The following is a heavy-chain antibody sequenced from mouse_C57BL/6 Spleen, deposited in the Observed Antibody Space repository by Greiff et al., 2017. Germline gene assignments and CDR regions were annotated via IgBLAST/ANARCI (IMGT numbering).Heavy chain of an antibody. J-gene: IGHJ2*01. CDR2: IRNKANGYTT. D-gene: IGHD1-3*01. Sequence: EVKLVESGGGLVQPGGSLSLSCAASGFTFTDYYMSWVRQPPGKAIEWLGFIRNKANGYTTDYSASVKGRFTISRDNSQSILYLQMNALRAEDSATYYCARYKGTRRTTYFDYWGQGTTLTVSA. V-gene: IGHV7-3*01. CDR1: GFTFTDYY. CDR3: ARYKGTRRTTYFDY.